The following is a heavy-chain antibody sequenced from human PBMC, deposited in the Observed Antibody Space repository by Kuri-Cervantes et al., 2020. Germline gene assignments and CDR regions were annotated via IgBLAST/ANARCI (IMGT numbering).Heavy chain of an antibody. CDR3: ASITLLGGYCMSD. CDR2: IYYSGST. D-gene: IGHD3-22*01. CDR1: GGSISSGSFY. Sequence: SETLSLTCTVSGGSISSGSFYWSWIRQHPGKGLEWIGYIYYSGSTYYNPSLKSRVTISVDTSKNQFSLKLSSVTAADTAVYYCASITLLGGYCMSDWGQGTLVTVSS. V-gene: IGHV4-31*03. J-gene: IGHJ4*02.